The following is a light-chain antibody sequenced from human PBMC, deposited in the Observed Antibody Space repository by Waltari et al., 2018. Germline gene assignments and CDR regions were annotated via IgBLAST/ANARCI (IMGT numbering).Light chain of an antibody. CDR1: QSVSKY. J-gene: IGKJ1*01. CDR2: DAS. Sequence: CRASQSVSKYVAWYQQKPGQAPRLLIYDASKRAAGIPARFSGSGSGTDFTLTISSLEPEDSAVYYCHQRSGWPRTFGHGTKVEIK. V-gene: IGKV3-11*01. CDR3: HQRSGWPRT.